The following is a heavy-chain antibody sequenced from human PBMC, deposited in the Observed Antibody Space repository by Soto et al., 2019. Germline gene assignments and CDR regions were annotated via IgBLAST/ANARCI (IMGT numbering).Heavy chain of an antibody. CDR1: GGSISSGDFY. D-gene: IGHD3-22*01. CDR3: AREPTSSGYYT. J-gene: IGHJ5*02. Sequence: TLSLTCTVSGGSISSGDFYWSWIRQPPGKGLEWIGYIYYSGTTYYNPSLKSRVTISVDTSRNQFSLKLSSVTAADTAVYFCAREPTSSGYYTWGQGTLVTVSS. V-gene: IGHV4-30-4*01. CDR2: IYYSGTT.